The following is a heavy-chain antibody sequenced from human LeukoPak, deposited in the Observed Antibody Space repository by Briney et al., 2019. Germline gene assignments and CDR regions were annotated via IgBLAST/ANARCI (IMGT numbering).Heavy chain of an antibody. CDR2: VYYSEST. CDR1: GGSISSYY. D-gene: IGHD4-17*01. J-gene: IGHJ6*02. CDR3: ARDSRSGVDTTGYKYYYGMDV. Sequence: SETLSLTCTVSGGSISSYYWSWIRQSPRKGMEWIGYVYYSESTNYNPSLKSRVTISVDTSKNQFSLKLSSVTAADTAVYYCARDSRSGVDTTGYKYYYGMDVWGQGTTVTVSS. V-gene: IGHV4-59*01.